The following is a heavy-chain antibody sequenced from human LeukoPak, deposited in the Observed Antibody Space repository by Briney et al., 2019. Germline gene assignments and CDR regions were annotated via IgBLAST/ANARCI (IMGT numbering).Heavy chain of an antibody. V-gene: IGHV7-4-1*02. Sequence: ASVKVSCEASGYTFTNYAMNWVRQAPGQGLEWMGWINTETGNPTYAQGFTGRYVFSLDTSVSTAYLQINSLQAEDTAVYYCAKTEGYYFDSSAYLNYWGQGTLVTVSS. CDR1: GYTFTNYA. D-gene: IGHD3-22*01. J-gene: IGHJ4*02. CDR3: AKTEGYYFDSSAYLNY. CDR2: INTETGNP.